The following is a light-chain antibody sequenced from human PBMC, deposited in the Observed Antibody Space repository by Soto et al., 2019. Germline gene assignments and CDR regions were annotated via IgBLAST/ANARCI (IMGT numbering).Light chain of an antibody. V-gene: IGLV2-23*02. CDR1: SSDVGSYNL. Sequence: QSVLTQPASVSGSPGQSITISCTGTSSDVGSYNLVSWYQHHPGKAPKLMIYVVGKRPSGVSSRFSGSKSGNTASLTISGLQAEDEADYYCCSYAGSGTPYVFGTVTKLTVL. J-gene: IGLJ1*01. CDR3: CSYAGSGTPYV. CDR2: VVG.